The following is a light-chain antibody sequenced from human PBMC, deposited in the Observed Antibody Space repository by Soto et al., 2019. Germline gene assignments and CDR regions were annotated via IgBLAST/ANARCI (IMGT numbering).Light chain of an antibody. J-gene: IGLJ3*02. CDR1: SSNIGSNT. CDR3: AAWDDSLKGCV. V-gene: IGLV1-44*01. CDR2: GNN. Sequence: QSVLTQPPSASGTPGQRVTISCSGSSSNIGSNTVNWYQQLPGTAPKVLIYGNNQRPSGVPDRFSGSKSGTSASLAISGLQSEDEADYYCAAWDDSLKGCVFGGGTKLTV.